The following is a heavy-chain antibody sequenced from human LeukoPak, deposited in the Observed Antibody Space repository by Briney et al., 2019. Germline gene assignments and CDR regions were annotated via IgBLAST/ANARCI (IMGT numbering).Heavy chain of an antibody. CDR3: ARSAYCGGDCYRAEYLQH. V-gene: IGHV3-23*01. Sequence: GGTLRLSCAASGFIFSSHGMNWVRQAPGKGLEWVSGISPSGDITYYADSVKGRFTISRDNSKNTLYLQMNSLRAEDTAVYYCARSAYCGGDCYRAEYLQHWGQGTLVTVSS. D-gene: IGHD2-21*02. CDR1: GFIFSSHG. J-gene: IGHJ1*01. CDR2: ISPSGDIT.